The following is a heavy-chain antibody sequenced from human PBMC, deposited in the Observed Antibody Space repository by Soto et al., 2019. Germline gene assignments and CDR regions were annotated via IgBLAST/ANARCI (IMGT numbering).Heavy chain of an antibody. Sequence: QVQLVQSGAEVKKPGASVKVSCKASGYTFTSYGISWVRQAPGQGLEWMGWISAYNGNTNYAQKLQGRVNMTTDTSTSTAYMELRSLRSDDTAVYYCARDQDDYIWGSYRYAFDIGGQGTMVTVSS. D-gene: IGHD3-16*02. V-gene: IGHV1-18*01. CDR3: ARDQDDYIWGSYRYAFDI. CDR2: ISAYNGNT. CDR1: GYTFTSYG. J-gene: IGHJ3*02.